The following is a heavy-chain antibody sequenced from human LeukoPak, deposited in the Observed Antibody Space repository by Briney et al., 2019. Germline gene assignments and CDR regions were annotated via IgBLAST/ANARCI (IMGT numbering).Heavy chain of an antibody. V-gene: IGHV4-39*07. CDR1: GGSISSGSYY. CDR3: ARAYSPPQWSPFDY. Sequence: SETLSLTCTVSGGSISSGSYYWGWIRQPPGKGLEWIGSIYYSGSTYYKPSLESRVTISLDTSKNQFSLKLSSVTAADTAVYYCARAYSPPQWSPFDYWGQGTLVTVSS. J-gene: IGHJ4*02. CDR2: IYYSGST. D-gene: IGHD6-13*01.